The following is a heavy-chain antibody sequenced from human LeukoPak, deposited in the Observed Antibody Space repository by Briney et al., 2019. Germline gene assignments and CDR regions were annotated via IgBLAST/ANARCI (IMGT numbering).Heavy chain of an antibody. CDR2: IVVGCGNT. J-gene: IGHJ3*01. CDR3: AAEGRPTVVTFRKGAVDL. V-gene: IGHV1-58*01. Sequence: TAVKESCKASGFTFTSSAVQWVRQTRGQRLEWIGWIVVGCGNTNYAEKFQERVSIIREVSTSTVYMELRRLRSEDTAVYYCAAEGRPTVVTFRKGAVDLWGQETIGTVSS. CDR1: GFTFTSSA. D-gene: IGHD4-23*01.